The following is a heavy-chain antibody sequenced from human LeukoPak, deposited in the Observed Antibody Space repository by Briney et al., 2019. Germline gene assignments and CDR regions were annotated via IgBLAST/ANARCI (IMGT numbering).Heavy chain of an antibody. Sequence: SETLSLTCTVSGGSISSSSFYWGWIRQPPGKGLEWIASIYYSGSTYYNPSLKSRVTISVDTSKNQFSLKLSSVTAADTAVYYCARGGTRITIFGVVISRDWFDPWGQGTLVTVSS. CDR1: GGSISSSSFY. J-gene: IGHJ5*02. V-gene: IGHV4-39*07. CDR2: IYYSGST. D-gene: IGHD3-3*01. CDR3: ARGGTRITIFGVVISRDWFDP.